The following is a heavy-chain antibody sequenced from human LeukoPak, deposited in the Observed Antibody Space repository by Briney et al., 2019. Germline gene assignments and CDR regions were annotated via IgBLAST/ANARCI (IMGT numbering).Heavy chain of an antibody. Sequence: SQTLSLTCAISGDSVSSNSAAWNWIRQSPSRSLEWLGRTYSRSKWYIHYAVSVKSRITINPDTSKNQYSLQLNSVTPEDTAVYYCARDTYISGQPASYGMDVWGQGTTVIVSS. D-gene: IGHD6-19*01. CDR1: GDSVSSNSAA. J-gene: IGHJ6*02. CDR3: ARDTYISGQPASYGMDV. V-gene: IGHV6-1*01. CDR2: TYSRSKWYI.